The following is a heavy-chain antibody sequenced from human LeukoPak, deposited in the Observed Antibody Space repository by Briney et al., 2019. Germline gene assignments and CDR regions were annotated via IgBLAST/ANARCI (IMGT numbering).Heavy chain of an antibody. CDR3: ARVGSSGYYQNWFDP. CDR2: IYHSGST. J-gene: IGHJ5*02. Sequence: SETLSLTCAVSGGSISSGGYSWSWIRQPPGKGLEWIGYIYHSGSTYYNPSLKCRVTISVDRSKNQFSLKLSSVTAADTAVYYCARVGSSGYYQNWFDPWGQGTLVTVSS. CDR1: GGSISSGGYS. V-gene: IGHV4-30-2*01. D-gene: IGHD3-22*01.